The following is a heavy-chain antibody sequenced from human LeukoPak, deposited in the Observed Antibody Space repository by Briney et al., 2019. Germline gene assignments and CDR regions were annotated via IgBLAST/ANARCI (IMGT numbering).Heavy chain of an antibody. CDR3: ARDITMVRTYYYNGMDV. D-gene: IGHD3-10*01. CDR2: INSDGSEG. Sequence: GGSLRLSCAVSGFTFSGFWMSWSRQAPGKGLEWVASINSDGSEGYYADVVKGRFTISRDNAKNSLYLQINSLRAEDTAVYYCARDITMVRTYYYNGMDVWGQGTTVTVSS. J-gene: IGHJ6*02. V-gene: IGHV3-7*01. CDR1: GFTFSGFW.